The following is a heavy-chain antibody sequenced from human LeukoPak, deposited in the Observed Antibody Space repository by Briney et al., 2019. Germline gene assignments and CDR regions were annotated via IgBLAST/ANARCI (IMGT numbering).Heavy chain of an antibody. CDR2: IRYDGSNT. J-gene: IGHJ6*03. V-gene: IGHV3-30*02. Sequence: GGSLRLSCAASGFTFRNYGMHWVRQAPGKGLEWVAFIRYDGSNTYYADSVKGRFTISRDNSKNTLYLQMNSLKTEDTAVYYCTTEGSYPYYHYYYYMDVWGKGTTVTVSS. CDR3: TTEGSYPYYHYYYYMDV. D-gene: IGHD1-26*01. CDR1: GFTFRNYG.